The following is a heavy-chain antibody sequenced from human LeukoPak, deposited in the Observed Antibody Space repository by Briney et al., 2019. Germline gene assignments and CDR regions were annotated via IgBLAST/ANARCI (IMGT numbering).Heavy chain of an antibody. CDR3: ARVPRLWGSYRNAFDI. CDR2: IIPIFGTA. V-gene: IGHV1-69*05. D-gene: IGHD3-16*02. Sequence: ASVKVSCKASGGTFSSYAISWVRQAPGQGLEWMGRIIPIFGTANYAQKFQGRVTITTDESTSTAYMELSGLRSEDTAVYYCARVPRLWGSYRNAFDIWGQGTMVTVSS. CDR1: GGTFSSYA. J-gene: IGHJ3*02.